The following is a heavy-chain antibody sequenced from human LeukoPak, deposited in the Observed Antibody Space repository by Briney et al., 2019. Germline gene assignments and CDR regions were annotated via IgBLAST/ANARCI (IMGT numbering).Heavy chain of an antibody. D-gene: IGHD6-19*01. J-gene: IGHJ4*02. V-gene: IGHV3-23*01. Sequence: SGGSLRLSCAASGFTFSSYAMSWVRQAPGKGLEWVSAISGSGGSTYYAYSGKGRFTISRDNSKNTLYLQMNSLRAEDTAVYYCAKVTRIAVAPHYFDYWGQGTLVTVSS. CDR3: AKVTRIAVAPHYFDY. CDR2: ISGSGGST. CDR1: GFTFSSYA.